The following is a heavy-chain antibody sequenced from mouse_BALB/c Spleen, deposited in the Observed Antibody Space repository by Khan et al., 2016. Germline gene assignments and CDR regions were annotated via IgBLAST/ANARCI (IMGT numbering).Heavy chain of an antibody. CDR3: ASDGTNYALFDY. D-gene: IGHD2-1*01. Sequence: QVQLQQPGAELARPGAAMKMSCKTSGYIFTSYTIQWIKQRPGQGLEWIGYINPDSAYTDYNQRFKDKATLTADTSSSTAYMQLSSLTSEDSAVYYCASDGTNYALFDYWGQGTTLTVPS. J-gene: IGHJ2*01. CDR2: INPDSAYT. CDR1: GYIFTSYT. V-gene: IGHV1-4*01.